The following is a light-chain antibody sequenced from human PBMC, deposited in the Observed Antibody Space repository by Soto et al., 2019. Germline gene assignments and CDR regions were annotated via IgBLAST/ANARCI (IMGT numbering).Light chain of an antibody. CDR1: QSISTW. V-gene: IGKV1-5*01. CDR2: DVS. Sequence: DNQMTQSPSTLSASVGDRVTITCRASQSISTWLAWYQQKPGKAPKLLIYDVSSLESGVPSRFSGSGSGTEFTLTISSLQPDDFATYYCQHCNTSWTFGQGTKVDIK. J-gene: IGKJ1*01. CDR3: QHCNTSWT.